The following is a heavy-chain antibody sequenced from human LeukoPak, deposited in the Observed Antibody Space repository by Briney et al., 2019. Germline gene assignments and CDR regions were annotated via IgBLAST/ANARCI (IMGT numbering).Heavy chain of an antibody. D-gene: IGHD6-19*01. CDR1: GGSISSYY. CDR3: AGVSIAVAGTYYFDY. V-gene: IGHV4-59*01. J-gene: IGHJ4*02. Sequence: PPETLSLTCTVSGGSISSYYWSWIRQPPGKGLEWIGYIYYSGSTNYNPSLKSRVTISVDTSKNQFSLKLSSVTTADTAVYYGAGVSIAVAGTYYFDYWGQGTLVTLSS. CDR2: IYYSGST.